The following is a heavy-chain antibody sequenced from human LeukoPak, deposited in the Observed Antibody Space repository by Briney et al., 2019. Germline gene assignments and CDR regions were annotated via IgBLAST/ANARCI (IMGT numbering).Heavy chain of an antibody. CDR3: AKDGSVRGPRVGVYDY. Sequence: GRSLRLSCAASGFTFSSYGMHWVRQAPGKGLEGVAVISYDGSNKYYADSVKGRFTISRDNSKNTLYLQMNSLRAEDTAVYYCAKDGSVRGPRVGVYDYWGQGTLVTVSS. CDR2: ISYDGSNK. D-gene: IGHD1-26*01. J-gene: IGHJ4*02. CDR1: GFTFSSYG. V-gene: IGHV3-30*18.